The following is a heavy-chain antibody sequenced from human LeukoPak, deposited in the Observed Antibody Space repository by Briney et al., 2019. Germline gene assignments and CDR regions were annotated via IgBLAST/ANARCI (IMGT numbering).Heavy chain of an antibody. CDR1: GGSISSSHYY. CDR3: ARHKMGTTRLYYFDY. CDR2: ISYSGTT. Sequence: PSETLSLTCTVSGGSISSSHYYWGWIRQPPGEGLEWIGTISYSGTTYYNPSLESRVTISVDTSRNQFSLKLTSVTAADTAVYYCARHKMGTTRLYYFDYWGQGTLVTVSS. J-gene: IGHJ4*02. D-gene: IGHD1-26*01. V-gene: IGHV4-39*01.